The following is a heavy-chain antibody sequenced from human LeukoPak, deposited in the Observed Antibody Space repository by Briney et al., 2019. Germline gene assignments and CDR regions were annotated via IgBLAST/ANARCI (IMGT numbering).Heavy chain of an antibody. CDR3: ARDAVSYSGGLELDY. V-gene: IGHV1-46*01. CDR1: GYTFTSYY. CDR2: INPSGGST. Sequence: ASVKVSCKASGYTFTSYYMHWVRQAPGQGLEWMGIINPSGGSTSYAQKFQGRVTMTRDTSTSTVYMELSSLRSEDTAVYYCARDAVSYSGGLELDYWGQGTLVTVSS. J-gene: IGHJ4*02. D-gene: IGHD6-19*01.